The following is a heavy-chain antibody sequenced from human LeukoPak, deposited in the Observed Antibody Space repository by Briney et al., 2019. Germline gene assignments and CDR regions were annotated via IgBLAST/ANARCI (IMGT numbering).Heavy chain of an antibody. Sequence: SETLSLTCTVSGGSISSYYWSWIRQPPGKGLEWIGYIYYSGSTNYNPSLKSRVTISVDTSKNQFSLKLSSVTAADTAVYYCASQGAYGDHEGWFDPWGQGTLVTVSS. V-gene: IGHV4-59*08. J-gene: IGHJ5*02. CDR3: ASQGAYGDHEGWFDP. CDR1: GGSISSYY. D-gene: IGHD4-17*01. CDR2: IYYSGST.